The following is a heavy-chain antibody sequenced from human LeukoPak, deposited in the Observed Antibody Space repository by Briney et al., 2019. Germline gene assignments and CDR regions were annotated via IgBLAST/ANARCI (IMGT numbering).Heavy chain of an antibody. J-gene: IGHJ4*02. CDR2: IIPIFGTA. CDR1: GGTFISYA. CDR3: ASAGSSVVALAQFDY. D-gene: IGHD2-15*01. Sequence: SVKVSCKASGGTFISYAISWVRQAPGQGLEWMGGIIPIFGTANYAQKFQGRVTITADESTSTAYMGLSNLRSEDTAVYYCASAGSSVVALAQFDYWGQGTLVTVSS. V-gene: IGHV1-69*01.